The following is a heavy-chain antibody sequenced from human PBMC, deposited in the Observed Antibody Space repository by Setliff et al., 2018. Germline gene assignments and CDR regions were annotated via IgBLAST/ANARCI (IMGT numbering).Heavy chain of an antibody. D-gene: IGHD2-2*01. J-gene: IGHJ4*02. CDR2: NSA. CDR1: GYTFTNYG. CDR3: ARGPPDFVVVPAAAKFDY. Sequence: ASVKVSCKTSGYTFTNYGINWVRQAPGQGLEWMGWNSAYAQKFQGRVTMTTDTPTSTAYMELRSLRNDDTAVYYCARGPPDFVVVPAAAKFDYWGQGTLVTVSS. V-gene: IGHV1-18*01.